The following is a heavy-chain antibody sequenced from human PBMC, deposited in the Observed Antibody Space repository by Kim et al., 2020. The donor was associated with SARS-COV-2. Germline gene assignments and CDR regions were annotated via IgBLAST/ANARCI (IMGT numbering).Heavy chain of an antibody. J-gene: IGHJ4*02. Sequence: TYYADSVKGRFTISRDNSKNTLYLQMNSLRAEDTAVYYCAKEGAYSSFEYWGQGTLVTVSS. CDR3: AKEGAYSSFEY. V-gene: IGHV3-23*01. D-gene: IGHD6-13*01. CDR2: T.